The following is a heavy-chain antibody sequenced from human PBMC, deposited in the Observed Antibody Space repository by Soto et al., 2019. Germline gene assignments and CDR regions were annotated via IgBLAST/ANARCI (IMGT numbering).Heavy chain of an antibody. J-gene: IGHJ4*02. CDR2: ISAYNGNT. CDR3: ATAYYFDY. V-gene: IGHV1-18*01. Sequence: ASVKDSCKASGYTFTSYGISWVRQAPGQGLEGMGWISAYNGNTNYAQKLQGRFTMTTDTSTSTAYMELRSLRSDDTAVYYCATAYYFDYWGQGTLVTVSS. CDR1: GYTFTSYG.